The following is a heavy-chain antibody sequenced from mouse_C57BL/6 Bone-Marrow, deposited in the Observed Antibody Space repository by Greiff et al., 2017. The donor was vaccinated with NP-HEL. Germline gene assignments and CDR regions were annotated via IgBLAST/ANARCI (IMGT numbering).Heavy chain of an antibody. D-gene: IGHD1-1*01. CDR3: ARTPSGSSYWYFDV. CDR1: EYEFPSHD. V-gene: IGHV5-2*01. J-gene: IGHJ1*03. CDR2: INSDGGST. Sequence: DVKLQESGGGLVQPGESLKLSCESNEYEFPSHDMSWVRKTPEKRLELVAAINSDGGSTYYPDTMERRFIISRDNTKKTLYLQMSSLRSEDTALYYCARTPSGSSYWYFDVWGTGTTVTVSS.